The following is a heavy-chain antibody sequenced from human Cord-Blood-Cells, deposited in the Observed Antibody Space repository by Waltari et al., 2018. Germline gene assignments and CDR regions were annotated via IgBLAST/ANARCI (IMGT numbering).Heavy chain of an antibody. CDR3: ARITSYYYGSGSYYNAPKYYYYYMDV. D-gene: IGHD3-10*01. Sequence: QVTLKESGPVLVKPTETLTLTCTVSGFSLSNARMGVSWIRQPPGKALEWLAHLFSNDEKSYSTSLKSRLTISKDTSKSQVVLTMTNMDPVDTATYYCARITSYYYGSGSYYNAPKYYYYYMDVWGKGTTVTVSS. CDR2: LFSNDEK. J-gene: IGHJ6*03. CDR1: GFSLSNARMG. V-gene: IGHV2-26*01.